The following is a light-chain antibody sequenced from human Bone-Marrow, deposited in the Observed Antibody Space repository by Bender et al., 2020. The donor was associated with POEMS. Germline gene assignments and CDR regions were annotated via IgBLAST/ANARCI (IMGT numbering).Light chain of an antibody. Sequence: QSALTQPASVSGSPGQSITISCTGTSNDVGNYNLVSWYQQHPGKAPKFIIYDVSYRPSGISSRFSGSKSGNTASLTISGLQAEDEADYFCSSYAGSTTWVLGGGTKLTVL. CDR1: SNDVGNYNL. V-gene: IGLV2-14*02. CDR3: SSYAGSTTWV. CDR2: DVS. J-gene: IGLJ3*02.